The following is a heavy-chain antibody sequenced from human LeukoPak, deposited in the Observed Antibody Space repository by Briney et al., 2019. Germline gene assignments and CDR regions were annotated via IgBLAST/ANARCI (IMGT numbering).Heavy chain of an antibody. J-gene: IGHJ3*02. CDR3: ARVFDAFDI. V-gene: IGHV4-59*01. Sequence: LETLSLTCTVSGGSISSYYWSWIRQPPGKGLQWIGYIYYSGSTNYSPSLKSRVTISVDTSKNQVSLKLSSVTAADTAVYYCARVFDAFDIWGQGTMVTVSS. CDR1: GGSISSYY. CDR2: IYYSGST.